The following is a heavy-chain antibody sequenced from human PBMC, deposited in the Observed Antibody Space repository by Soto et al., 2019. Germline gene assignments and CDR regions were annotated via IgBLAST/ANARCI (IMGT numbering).Heavy chain of an antibody. D-gene: IGHD3-22*01. CDR2: IDPSDSYT. V-gene: IGHV5-10-1*01. CDR1: GYSFTSYW. J-gene: IGHJ4*02. Sequence: GESLKISCKGSGYSFTSYWISWVRQMPGKGLEWMGKIDPSDSYTNYSPSFQGHVTISADKSISTAYLQWSSLKASDTAMYYCARLFHWDYYDSSGQIDYWGQGTLVTVSS. CDR3: ARLFHWDYYDSSGQIDY.